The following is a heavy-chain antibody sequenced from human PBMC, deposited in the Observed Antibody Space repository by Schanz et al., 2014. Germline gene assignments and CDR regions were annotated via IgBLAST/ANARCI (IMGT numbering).Heavy chain of an antibody. CDR1: GDSISSTSYY. V-gene: IGHV4-39*01. J-gene: IGHJ4*02. CDR2: IYYSGST. CDR3: ARLWGGWRIPDY. D-gene: IGHD6-19*01. Sequence: QLQMQESGPGLVKPSETLSLTCSVSGDSISSTSYYWGWIRQPPGKGLEWIGSIYYSGSTYYNASRKSRVPISVDTSKTQFSRKWTSGTAADSAVYYCARLWGGWRIPDYWGQGTLVTVSS.